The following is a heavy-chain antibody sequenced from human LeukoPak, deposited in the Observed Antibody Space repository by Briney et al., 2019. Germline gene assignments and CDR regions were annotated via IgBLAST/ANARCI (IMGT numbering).Heavy chain of an antibody. CDR2: VSPDSGDT. V-gene: IGHV1-8*01. J-gene: IGHJ4*02. CDR1: GYTFTNND. D-gene: IGHD6-19*01. Sequence: ASVKVSCKASGYTFTNNDINWVRQATGQGIEWMGWVSPDSGDTGYAPNFRGRVTMTTDTSINTPSMELTSLTSEDTAIYYCTRGRAAGDWGQGTLVTVSS. CDR3: TRGRAAGD.